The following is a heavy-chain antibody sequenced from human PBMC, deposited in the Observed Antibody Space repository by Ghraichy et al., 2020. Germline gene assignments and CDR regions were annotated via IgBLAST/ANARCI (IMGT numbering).Heavy chain of an antibody. CDR1: GGSFSGYY. Sequence: SETLSLTCAVYGGSFSGYYWSWIRQPPGKGLEWIGEINHSGSTNYNPSLKSRVTISVDTSKNQFSLKLSSVTAADTAVYYCARGRSSSWYVPRYFDYWGQGTLVTVSS. CDR3: ARGRSSSWYVPRYFDY. D-gene: IGHD6-13*01. J-gene: IGHJ4*02. CDR2: INHSGST. V-gene: IGHV4-34*01.